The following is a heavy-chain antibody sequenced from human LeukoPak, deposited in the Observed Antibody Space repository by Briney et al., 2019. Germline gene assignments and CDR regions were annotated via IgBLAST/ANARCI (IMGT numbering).Heavy chain of an antibody. J-gene: IGHJ4*02. CDR1: GFTFSSYS. D-gene: IGHD6-19*01. Sequence: GGSLRLSCAASGFTFSSYSMNWVRQAPGKGLEWVSAISGSDGSTHYADSVKGRFTISRDISNNRLYLQMNSLRAEDTAVYYCAKDVEATISSGGYYFDYWGQGTLVTVSS. CDR2: ISGSDGST. V-gene: IGHV3-23*01. CDR3: AKDVEATISSGGYYFDY.